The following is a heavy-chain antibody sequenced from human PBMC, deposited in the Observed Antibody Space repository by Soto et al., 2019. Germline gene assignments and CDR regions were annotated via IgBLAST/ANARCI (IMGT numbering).Heavy chain of an antibody. CDR3: ARDPTVTTPTYYYYYGMDV. J-gene: IGHJ6*02. CDR1: GYTFTSYA. CDR2: ISAYNGNT. Sequence: ASVKVSCKASGYTFTSYAMHWVRQAPGQGLEWMGWISAYNGNTNYAQKLQGRVTMTRDTSTSTVYMELSSLRSEDTAVYYCARDPTVTTPTYYYYYGMDVWGQGTTVTVSS. D-gene: IGHD4-4*01. V-gene: IGHV1-18*01.